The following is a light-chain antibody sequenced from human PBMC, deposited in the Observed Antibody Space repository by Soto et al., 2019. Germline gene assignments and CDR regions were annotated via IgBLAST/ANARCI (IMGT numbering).Light chain of an antibody. CDR1: SSNIGTNA. Sequence: QSVLTQPPSASGTPGQRVTISCSGGSSNIGTNAVNWYQQLPGTAPKLLIFNNNQRPSGVPDRFSGSESGTSASLAISGLQSEDEADYYCAAWDDSLNGYVLGTGTKVTVL. J-gene: IGLJ1*01. CDR3: AAWDDSLNGYV. CDR2: NNN. V-gene: IGLV1-44*01.